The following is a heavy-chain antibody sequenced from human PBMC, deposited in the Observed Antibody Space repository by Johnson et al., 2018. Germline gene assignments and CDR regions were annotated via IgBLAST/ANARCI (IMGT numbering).Heavy chain of an antibody. J-gene: IGHJ3*02. Sequence: QVQLQQWGAGLLKPSETLSLTCGVYGGSFSGYYWSWIRQPPGKGLEWIGEINHSGSTYYNPSLKSRVTISIDPSKNQFSLKLNSVTAADTAVYYCARRTFGDYGAHGDAFDIWGQGTMVTVSS. V-gene: IGHV4-34*01. CDR1: GGSFSGYY. CDR3: ARRTFGDYGAHGDAFDI. CDR2: INHSGST. D-gene: IGHD4-17*01.